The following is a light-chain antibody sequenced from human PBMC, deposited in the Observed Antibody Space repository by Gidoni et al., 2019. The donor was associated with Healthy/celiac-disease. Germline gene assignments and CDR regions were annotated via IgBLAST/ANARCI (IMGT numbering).Light chain of an antibody. CDR1: QSISSY. CDR3: QPSYSTPLT. Sequence: DIQMSQSPSSLSAAVGDRVTITCRASQSISSYLHWYQQKPGKAPKLLIYAASSLQSGVPSRFSGSGSVTDFTLTISRLQPEDFATYYCQPSYSTPLTFGGGTKVEIK. J-gene: IGKJ4*01. V-gene: IGKV1-39*01. CDR2: AAS.